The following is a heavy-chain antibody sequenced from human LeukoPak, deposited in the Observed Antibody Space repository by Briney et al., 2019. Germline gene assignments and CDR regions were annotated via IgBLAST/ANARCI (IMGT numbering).Heavy chain of an antibody. CDR1: GGSISSGSYY. J-gene: IGHJ4*02. CDR2: IYTSGST. Sequence: PSQALSLTCTVSGGSISSGSYYWSWIRQPAGKGLEWIGRIYTSGSTNYNPSLKSRVTISVDTSKNQFSLKLSSVTAADTAVYYCASSSSWSDYWGQGTLVTVSS. CDR3: ASSSSWSDY. V-gene: IGHV4-61*02. D-gene: IGHD6-13*01.